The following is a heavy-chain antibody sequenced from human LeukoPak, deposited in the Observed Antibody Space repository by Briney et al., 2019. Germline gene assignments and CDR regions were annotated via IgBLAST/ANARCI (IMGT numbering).Heavy chain of an antibody. D-gene: IGHD3-22*01. Sequence: GGSLRLSCAASGFTFSSYAMSWVRHAPGKGLEWVSAVSGSGDSTYYADSVKGRFTISKDNSKNTLYLQMNSLRAEDTAVYYCARERYDSSTRDAFDIWGQGTMVTVSS. V-gene: IGHV3-23*01. CDR3: ARERYDSSTRDAFDI. J-gene: IGHJ3*02. CDR2: VSGSGDST. CDR1: GFTFSSYA.